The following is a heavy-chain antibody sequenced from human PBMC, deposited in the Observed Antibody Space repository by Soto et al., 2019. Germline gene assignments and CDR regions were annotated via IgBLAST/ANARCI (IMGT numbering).Heavy chain of an antibody. V-gene: IGHV1-18*01. CDR1: GYTFTSYG. Sequence: ASVKVSCKASGYTFTSYGISWVRQAPGQGLEWVGWISAHNGDTRYAQNLQGRITMTTDTFTNTAYMELTSLTSDDTAVYYCASSSSFDAFDIWGQGTTVTVS. D-gene: IGHD6-13*01. J-gene: IGHJ3*02. CDR3: ASSSSFDAFDI. CDR2: ISAHNGDT.